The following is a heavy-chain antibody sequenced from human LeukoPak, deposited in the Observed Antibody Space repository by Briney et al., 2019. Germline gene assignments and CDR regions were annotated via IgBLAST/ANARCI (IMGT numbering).Heavy chain of an antibody. D-gene: IGHD6-19*01. J-gene: IGHJ4*02. V-gene: IGHV4-31*03. CDR1: GGSLSSGGYY. CDR3: ARESVYSSGWQSVD. CDR2: IYYSGST. Sequence: SETLSLTCTVSGGSLSSGGYYWSWIRQHPGKGLEWTGYIYYSGSTYYNPSLKSRVTISVDTSKNQFSLKLSSVTAADTAVYYCARESVYSSGWQSVDWGQGTLVTVSS.